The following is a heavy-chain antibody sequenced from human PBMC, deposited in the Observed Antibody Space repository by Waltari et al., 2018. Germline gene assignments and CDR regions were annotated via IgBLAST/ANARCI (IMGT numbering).Heavy chain of an antibody. CDR3: IHYYRYAMDA. CDR1: GFTFSNAW. D-gene: IGHD3-22*01. J-gene: IGHJ6*02. Sequence: EVQLVESGGGLVKPGGSLRLSCAAAGFTFSNAWMAWVRQAPGKGREWVVRIKRKTEGGTAAYAAPVEGRFTISRDDSENTLFLQMNSLRSEDTAVYYCIHYYRYAMDAWGQGTAVTVSS. CDR2: IKRKTEGGTA. V-gene: IGHV3-15*01.